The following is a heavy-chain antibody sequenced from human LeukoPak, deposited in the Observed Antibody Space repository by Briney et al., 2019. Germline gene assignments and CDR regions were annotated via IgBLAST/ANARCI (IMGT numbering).Heavy chain of an antibody. CDR1: GITVNSTY. V-gene: IGHV3-23*01. CDR2: MSASGSRT. D-gene: IGHD3-22*01. J-gene: IGHJ5*02. Sequence: GGSLRLSCAASGITVNSTYISWIRQAPGKGLEWVSGMSASGSRTYYADSVKGRFTISRDNSKNTLSLQMNSLRAEDTAIYYCAKDLRAHYYDSSGYGSFGSWGQGALVTVSS. CDR3: AKDLRAHYYDSSGYGSFGS.